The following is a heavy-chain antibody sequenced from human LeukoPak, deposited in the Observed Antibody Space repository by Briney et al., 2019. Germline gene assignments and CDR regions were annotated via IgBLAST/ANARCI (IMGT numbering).Heavy chain of an antibody. D-gene: IGHD1-7*01. CDR2: SWYDGSDQ. V-gene: IGHV3-33*01. J-gene: IGHJ6*02. CDR3: ARVQLELRNYYYGMDV. Sequence: GGSLRLSCAASGFTFSNYVMHWVRQAPGKGLEWVGLSWYDGSDQYYANSVKGRFTISRDNSNNMLYLQMNSLRAEDTAVYYCARVQLELRNYYYGMDVWGQGTTVTVSS. CDR1: GFTFSNYV.